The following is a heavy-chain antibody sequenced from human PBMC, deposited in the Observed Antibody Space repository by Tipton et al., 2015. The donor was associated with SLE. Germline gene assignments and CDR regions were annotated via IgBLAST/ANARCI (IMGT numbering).Heavy chain of an antibody. CDR1: GGSISSYY. J-gene: IGHJ6*03. D-gene: IGHD2-21*02. Sequence: TLSLTCTVSGGSISSYYWSWIRQPPGKGLEWIGYIYYSGSTNYNPSLKSRVTISPDTSNNQVSLKLSSVTAADTAVYYCTRAVGTGYYYYMDVWGKGTTVTVSS. CDR3: TRAVGTGYYYYMDV. V-gene: IGHV4-59*01. CDR2: IYYSGST.